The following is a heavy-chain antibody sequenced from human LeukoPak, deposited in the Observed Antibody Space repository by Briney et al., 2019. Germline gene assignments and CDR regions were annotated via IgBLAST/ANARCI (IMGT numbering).Heavy chain of an antibody. J-gene: IGHJ6*02. CDR2: MNPNSGNT. D-gene: IGHD1-1*01. CDR3: ARSRQELETAGYYYYYGMDV. CDR1: GYTFTSYD. V-gene: IGHV1-8*01. Sequence: ASVKVSCKASGYTFTSYDINWVRQATGQGLEWMGWMNPNSGNTGYAQKFQGRVTMTRNTSISTTYMELSSLRSEDTAVYYCARSRQELETAGYYYYYGMDVWGQGTTVTVSS.